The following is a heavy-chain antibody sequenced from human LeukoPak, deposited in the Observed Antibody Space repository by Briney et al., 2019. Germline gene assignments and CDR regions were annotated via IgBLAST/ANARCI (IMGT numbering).Heavy chain of an antibody. CDR1: GFTFSSYW. CDR3: ARDRSQGWDNSGYYPDALIM. D-gene: IGHD3-22*01. Sequence: GGSLRLSCAASGFTFSSYWMHWVRQAPGKGLEWVSSISSGSGYIYYADSVKGRFTISRDNAKNSLYLQMNSLRAEDTAVYYCARDRSQGWDNSGYYPDALIMWGQGTLVSVSS. J-gene: IGHJ3*02. CDR2: ISSGSGYI. V-gene: IGHV3-21*01.